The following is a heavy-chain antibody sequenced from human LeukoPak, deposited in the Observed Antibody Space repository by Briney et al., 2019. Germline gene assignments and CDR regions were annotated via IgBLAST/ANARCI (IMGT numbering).Heavy chain of an antibody. CDR3: ARDPTVTTEAYFDY. Sequence: GGSLRLSCAASGFTVSSNYMSWVRQAPGKGLQWVSVIYSGGSTYYADSVKGRFTISRYNSKNTLYLQMNSLRAEDTAVYYCARDPTVTTEAYFDYWGQGTLVTVSS. CDR2: IYSGGST. V-gene: IGHV3-66*02. CDR1: GFTVSSNY. D-gene: IGHD4-17*01. J-gene: IGHJ4*02.